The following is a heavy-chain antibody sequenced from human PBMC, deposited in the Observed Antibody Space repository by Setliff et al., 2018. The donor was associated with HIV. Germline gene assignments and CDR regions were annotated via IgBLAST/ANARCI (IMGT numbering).Heavy chain of an antibody. CDR3: ASGRGIYGSGALEAYDI. CDR1: GYTFNNYG. V-gene: IGHV1-18*01. D-gene: IGHD3-10*01. Sequence: ASVKVSCKASGYTFNNYGVMWVRQAPGQGLEWMGWISGYGNRKYAQKFEGRLTVTTDTSTSTAYMELRTLRSDDTAVYFCASGRGIYGSGALEAYDIWSQGTMVTVSS. J-gene: IGHJ3*02. CDR2: ISGYGNR.